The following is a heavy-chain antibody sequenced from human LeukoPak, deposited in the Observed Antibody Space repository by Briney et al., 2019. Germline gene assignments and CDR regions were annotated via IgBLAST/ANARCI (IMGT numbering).Heavy chain of an antibody. CDR2: IYYSGST. J-gene: IGHJ4*02. D-gene: IGHD1-26*01. Sequence: SETLSLTCTVSGGSISTYYWSWIRQPPRKGLEWIGYIYYSGSTNYNPSLKSRVTISVDTSKNQFSLKLSSVTAADTAVYYCARDHGIVGATGFGYWGQGTLVTVSS. CDR3: ARDHGIVGATGFGY. V-gene: IGHV4-59*01. CDR1: GGSISTYY.